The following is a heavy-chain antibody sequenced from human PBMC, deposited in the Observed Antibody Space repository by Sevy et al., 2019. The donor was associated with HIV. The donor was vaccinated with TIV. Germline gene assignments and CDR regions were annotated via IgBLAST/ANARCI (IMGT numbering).Heavy chain of an antibody. CDR2: ISSASSYI. V-gene: IGHV3-21*01. J-gene: IGHJ4*02. D-gene: IGHD3-10*01. CDR3: ARGDYYGSLYYFDY. CDR1: VFTFNYHF. Sequence: GGSLRLSCAASVFTFNYHFMNWVRQVPGKGLEWVSYISSASSYINYSDSVKGRLTISRDNAKNLVFLEMNNLRPEDTAVYFCARGDYYGSLYYFDYWGQGTLVTVSS.